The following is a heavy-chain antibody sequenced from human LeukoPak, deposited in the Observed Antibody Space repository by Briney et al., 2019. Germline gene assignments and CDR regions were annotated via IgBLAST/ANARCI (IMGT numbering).Heavy chain of an antibody. V-gene: IGHV4-34*01. Sequence: PSETLSLTCAVYGGSFSGYYWSWIRQPPGKGLEWIGEINHSGSTNYNPSLKSRVTISVDTSKNQFSLKLSSVTAADTAVYYCARARRGGYSYGVYYFDYWGQGTLVTVSS. CDR1: GGSFSGYY. CDR3: ARARRGGYSYGVYYFDY. J-gene: IGHJ4*02. CDR2: INHSGST. D-gene: IGHD5-18*01.